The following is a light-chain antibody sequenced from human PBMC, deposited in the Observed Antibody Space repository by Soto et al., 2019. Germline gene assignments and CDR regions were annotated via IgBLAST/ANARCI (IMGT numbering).Light chain of an antibody. CDR1: GSNIGSNT. CDR2: YNN. CDR3: SSWDDSLNGYV. Sequence: QSVLTQPPSASGTPGQRVTISCSGSGSNIGSNTVSWFLQLPGTAPKLLIYYNNQRPSGVPDRFSGSKSGTSASLAISGLQSEDEADFYCSSWDDSLNGYVFGPGTKLTVL. J-gene: IGLJ1*01. V-gene: IGLV1-44*01.